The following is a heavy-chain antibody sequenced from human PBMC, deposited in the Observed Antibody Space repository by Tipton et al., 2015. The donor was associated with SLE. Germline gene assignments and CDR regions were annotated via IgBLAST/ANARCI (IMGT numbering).Heavy chain of an antibody. CDR3: ARARSLITGTTGGTFDY. Sequence: TLSLTCAVYGGSFSGYYWSWIRQPPGKGLEWIGEINHSGSTNYNPSLKSRVTISVDTSKKQFSLNLRSVTAADTAVYYCARARSLITGTTGGTFDYWGRGTLVTVSS. D-gene: IGHD1-20*01. CDR2: INHSGST. V-gene: IGHV4-34*01. J-gene: IGHJ2*01. CDR1: GGSFSGYY.